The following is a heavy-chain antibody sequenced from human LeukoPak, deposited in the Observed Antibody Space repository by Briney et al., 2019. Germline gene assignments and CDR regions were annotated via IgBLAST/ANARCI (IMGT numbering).Heavy chain of an antibody. D-gene: IGHD3-22*01. V-gene: IGHV4-38-2*02. CDR3: ARDLSGGWDYYDSSGYYYEV. Sequence: SETLSLTCTVSGYSISSGYYWGWIRQPPGKGLEWIGSIYHSGSTYYNPSLKSRVTISVDTSKNQFSLKLSSVTAADTAVYYCARDLSGGWDYYDSSGYYYEVWGQGTLVTVSS. J-gene: IGHJ4*02. CDR2: IYHSGST. CDR1: GYSISSGYY.